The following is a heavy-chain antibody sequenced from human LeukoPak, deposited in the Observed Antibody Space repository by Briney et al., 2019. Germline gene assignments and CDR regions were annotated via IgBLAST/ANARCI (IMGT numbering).Heavy chain of an antibody. Sequence: ASVKVSWKASGYTFSNYGISWLRQAPGQGLEWMGWISAYNGDTKYLQNLQGRVTMTTDTSTSTAYMELRSLTSDDTAVYYCARDNPYYYLYCGQGTLVTVSS. V-gene: IGHV1-18*01. CDR2: ISAYNGDT. CDR1: GYTFSNYG. CDR3: ARDNPYYYLY. D-gene: IGHD5-12*01. J-gene: IGHJ4*02.